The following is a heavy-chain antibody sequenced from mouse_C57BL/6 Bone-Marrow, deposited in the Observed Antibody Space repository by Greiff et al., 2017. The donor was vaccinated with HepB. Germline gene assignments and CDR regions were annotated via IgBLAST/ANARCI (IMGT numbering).Heavy chain of an antibody. Sequence: VQLQQSGPGLVQPSQCLSITCTVSGFSLTSYGVHWVRQSPGQGLEWLGVIWSGGSTDYNAAFISRLSISKDNSKSHVFFKMNSLQADDTAIYYCARDSGDYDFAWFAYWGQGTLVTVSA. CDR2: IWSGGST. CDR1: GFSLTSYG. V-gene: IGHV2-2*01. D-gene: IGHD2-4*01. CDR3: ARDSGDYDFAWFAY. J-gene: IGHJ3*01.